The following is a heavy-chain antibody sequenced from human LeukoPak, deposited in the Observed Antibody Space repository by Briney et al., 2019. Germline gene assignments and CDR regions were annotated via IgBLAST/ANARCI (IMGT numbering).Heavy chain of an antibody. V-gene: IGHV3-30*04. CDR2: ISYDGSNK. Sequence: GGSLRLSCAASGFTFSSYAMHWVRQAPGKGLEWVAVISYDGSNKYYADSVKGRFTISRDNSKNTLYLQMSSLRGEDTAVYYCAKDEGSEEWLQPFDYWGQGTLVTVSS. CDR3: AKDEGSEEWLQPFDY. J-gene: IGHJ4*02. D-gene: IGHD5-24*01. CDR1: GFTFSSYA.